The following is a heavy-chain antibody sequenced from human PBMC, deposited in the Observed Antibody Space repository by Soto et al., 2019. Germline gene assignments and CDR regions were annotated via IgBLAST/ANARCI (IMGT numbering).Heavy chain of an antibody. V-gene: IGHV4-34*01. CDR3: ARGSVDYNFWSGYYSRFYYFDF. Sequence: QVHLQQWGAGLLKSSETLSLTCAVYGGSFRGYYWSWIRQPPVKGLEWIGEINHSGITNYNPSLRSRVTISVDTSKNQFSLNLTYMTAADTAVYYCARGSVDYNFWSGYYSRFYYFDFWGQGTLVTVSS. CDR2: INHSGIT. D-gene: IGHD3-3*01. CDR1: GGSFRGYY. J-gene: IGHJ4*02.